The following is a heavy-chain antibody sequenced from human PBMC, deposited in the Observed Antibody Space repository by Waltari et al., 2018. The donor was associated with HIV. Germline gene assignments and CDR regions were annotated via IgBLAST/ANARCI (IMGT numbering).Heavy chain of an antibody. CDR2: ISWNSGSI. V-gene: IGHV3-9*01. Sequence: LVESGGGLVQPGRSLRLSCAASGFTFDDYAMHWVRQAPGKGLEWVSGISWNSGSIGYADSVKGRFTISRDNAKNSLYLQMNSLRAEDTALYYCAKDSIAAAGRFCYFDYWGQGTLVTVSS. J-gene: IGHJ4*02. CDR1: GFTFDDYA. CDR3: AKDSIAAAGRFCYFDY. D-gene: IGHD6-13*01.